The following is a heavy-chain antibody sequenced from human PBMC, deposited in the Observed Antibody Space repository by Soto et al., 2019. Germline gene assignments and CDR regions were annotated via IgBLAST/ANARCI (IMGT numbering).Heavy chain of an antibody. J-gene: IGHJ3*02. CDR2: IDYSGSP. Sequence: QVQLQESGPGLVKPSQTLSLTCTVSGGSISSGGYYWSWIRQHPGKGLEWIGYIDYSGSPYYNPSLKSRVTISVDTSKNQFSLKLSSVTAADTAVYYCAREEHGYRNAFDIWGQGTMVTVSS. CDR3: AREEHGYRNAFDI. CDR1: GGSISSGGYY. D-gene: IGHD5-12*01. V-gene: IGHV4-31*03.